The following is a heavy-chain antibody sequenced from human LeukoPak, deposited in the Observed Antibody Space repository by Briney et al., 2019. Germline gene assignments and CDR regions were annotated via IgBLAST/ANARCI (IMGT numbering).Heavy chain of an antibody. CDR3: AAAASIGWFDP. J-gene: IGHJ5*02. D-gene: IGHD2-15*01. Sequence: GGSLRLSCAASGFTFSSYEMNWVRQAPGKGLEWVSYISSSGSTIYYADSVKGRFISSRDNAKNSLYLQMNSLRAEDTAVYYCAAAASIGWFDPWGQGTLVTVSS. V-gene: IGHV3-48*03. CDR2: ISSSGSTI. CDR1: GFTFSSYE.